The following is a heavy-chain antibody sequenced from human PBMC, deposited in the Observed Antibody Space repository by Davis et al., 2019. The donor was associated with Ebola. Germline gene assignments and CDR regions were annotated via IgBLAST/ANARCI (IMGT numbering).Heavy chain of an antibody. CDR1: GGSMSPSY. CDR2: IYYSGNT. D-gene: IGHD5-18*01. J-gene: IGHJ4*02. V-gene: IGHV4-59*01. CDR3: ARGQRGYSF. Sequence: MPSEPLSLTCTVPGGSMSPSYWSWIRQPPGKGLEWIGYIYYSGNTKFNPSLKGRVTISVDTSKNQFSLNLDSMTAADTAVYYCARGQRGYSFWGRGTLVIVSS.